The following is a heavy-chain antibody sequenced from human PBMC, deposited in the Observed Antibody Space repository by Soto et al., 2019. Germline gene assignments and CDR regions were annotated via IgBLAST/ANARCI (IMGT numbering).Heavy chain of an antibody. CDR3: ARRGQQLAYNWFDP. CDR1: GGSISSYY. J-gene: IGHJ5*02. Sequence: QVQLQESGPGLVKPSETLSLTCTVSGGSISSYYWSWIRQPPGKGLEYIGYIHYSGSTNHNPSLRSRVTVSVDTSKNQFSLKLSSVTAADTAVYYCARRGQQLAYNWFDPWGQGTLVTVSS. V-gene: IGHV4-59*08. CDR2: IHYSGST. D-gene: IGHD6-13*01.